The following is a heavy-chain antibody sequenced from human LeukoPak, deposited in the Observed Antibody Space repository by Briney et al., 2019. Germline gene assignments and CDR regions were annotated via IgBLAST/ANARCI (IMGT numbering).Heavy chain of an antibody. CDR3: ARDPRVDSGWQLDY. J-gene: IGHJ4*02. Sequence: SQTLSLTCAISGDSVSSKSATWNWIRQSPSGGLEWLGRTYYRSKWYNESAVSVKSRISISPDTSKNQFSLQLNSVTPEDTAVYYCARDPRVDSGWQLDYWGQGTLVTVSS. CDR1: GDSVSSKSAT. V-gene: IGHV6-1*01. CDR2: TYYRSKWYN. D-gene: IGHD6-19*01.